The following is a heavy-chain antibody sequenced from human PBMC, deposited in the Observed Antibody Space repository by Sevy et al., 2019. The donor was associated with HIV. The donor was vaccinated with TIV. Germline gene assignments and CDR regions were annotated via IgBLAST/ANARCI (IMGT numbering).Heavy chain of an antibody. D-gene: IGHD5-18*01. CDR2: IYYSGGT. Sequence: SETLSLTCTVSGGSVSSSDYYWSWIRQPPGKGLQWVGYIYYSGGTNYNPFLNSRVSMSVDTSKNQFSLKLSSVTAADTAVYYCASKRGYSSGPFDYWGQGTLVTVSS. CDR3: ASKRGYSSGPFDY. J-gene: IGHJ4*02. V-gene: IGHV4-30-4*01. CDR1: GGSVSSSDYY.